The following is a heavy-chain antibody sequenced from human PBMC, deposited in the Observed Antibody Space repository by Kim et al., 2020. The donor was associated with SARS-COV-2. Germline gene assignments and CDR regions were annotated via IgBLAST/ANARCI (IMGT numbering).Heavy chain of an antibody. CDR3: ARGCQYSSGWYAIDY. J-gene: IGHJ4*02. CDR1: GGSFSGYY. D-gene: IGHD6-19*01. V-gene: IGHV4-34*01. CDR2: INHSGST. Sequence: SETLSLTCAVYGGSFSGYYWSWIRQPPGKGLEWIGEINHSGSTNYNPSLKSRVTISVDTSKNQFSLKLSSVTAADTAVYYCARGCQYSSGWYAIDYWGQGTLVTVSS.